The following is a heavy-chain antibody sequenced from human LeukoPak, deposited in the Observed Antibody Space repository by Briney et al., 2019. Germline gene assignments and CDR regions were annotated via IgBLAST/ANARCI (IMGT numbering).Heavy chain of an antibody. Sequence: GGSLRHSCAASGFTFSSYAMSWVRQAPGKGLEWVSAISGSGGSTYYADSVKGRFTISRDNSKNTLYLQMNSLRAEDTAVYYCAKDRAMVRGVILFDYWGQGTLVTVSS. J-gene: IGHJ4*02. D-gene: IGHD3-10*01. CDR1: GFTFSSYA. CDR3: AKDRAMVRGVILFDY. V-gene: IGHV3-23*01. CDR2: ISGSGGST.